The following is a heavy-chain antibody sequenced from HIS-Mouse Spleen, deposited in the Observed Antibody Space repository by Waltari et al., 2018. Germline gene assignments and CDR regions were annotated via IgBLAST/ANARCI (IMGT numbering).Heavy chain of an antibody. D-gene: IGHD6-13*01. J-gene: IGHJ2*01. CDR1: GCSIRSSRYY. V-gene: IGHV4-39*07. Sequence: QLQLQESCPGLVKPSATLSLPCTVSGCSIRSSRYYCGWIRQPPGKGLEWIGSIYYSGSTYFNPSLKSRVTISVDTSKNQFSLKLSSVTAADTAVYYCAREIPYSSSWYDWYFDLWGRGTLVTVSS. CDR3: AREIPYSSSWYDWYFDL. CDR2: IYYSGST.